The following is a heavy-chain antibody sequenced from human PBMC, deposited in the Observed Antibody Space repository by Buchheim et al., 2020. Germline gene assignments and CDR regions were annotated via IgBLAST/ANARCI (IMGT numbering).Heavy chain of an antibody. D-gene: IGHD3-10*01. Sequence: EVQLVESGGGLVQPGGSLRLSCAASGFTFSSYAMSWVRQAPGKGLEWVSAISGSGGSTYYADSVKGRFTISRDNSKNTLYLQMNSLRAEDTAIYYCAKAGKTTVVRGVIIIQDLYYFDYWGQGTL. CDR2: ISGSGGST. J-gene: IGHJ4*02. CDR3: AKAGKTTVVRGVIIIQDLYYFDY. CDR1: GFTFSSYA. V-gene: IGHV3-23*04.